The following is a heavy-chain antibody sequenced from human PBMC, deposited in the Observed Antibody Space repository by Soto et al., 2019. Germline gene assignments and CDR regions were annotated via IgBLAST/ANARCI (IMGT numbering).Heavy chain of an antibody. Sequence: QVQLVQSGADVKKPGASVKVSCKASGYSFTSYAMHWVRQAPGQRLEWMGWINGGNGKTKYAQKFQGRVTITRDTSASTAFMELSSLRSEDTAVYYCATASVSREAYGLDVWGQGTSVTVSS. D-gene: IGHD4-17*01. CDR1: GYSFTSYA. J-gene: IGHJ6*02. CDR2: INGGNGKT. V-gene: IGHV1-3*01. CDR3: ATASVSREAYGLDV.